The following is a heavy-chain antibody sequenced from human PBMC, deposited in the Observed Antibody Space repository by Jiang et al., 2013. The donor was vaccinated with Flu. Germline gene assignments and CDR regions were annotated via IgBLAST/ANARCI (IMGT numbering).Heavy chain of an antibody. V-gene: IGHV4-59*01. D-gene: IGHD3-10*01. J-gene: IGHJ4*02. CDR3: ARDTSSRPRAFDY. CDR2: IYYTGST. Sequence: GSGLVKPSGTLSLTCSVSGGSISSYHWSWIRQPPGKGLEWIGNIYYTGSTNYNPSLKSRVTMSLDTSKTHFSLKMTSVTAADTAVYYCARDTSSRPRAFDYWGQGRLVTVSS. CDR1: GGSISSYH.